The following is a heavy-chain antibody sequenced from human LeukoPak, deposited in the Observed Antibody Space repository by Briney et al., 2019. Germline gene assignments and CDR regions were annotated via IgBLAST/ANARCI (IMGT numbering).Heavy chain of an antibody. CDR1: GFTFSSYH. V-gene: IGHV3-23*01. J-gene: IGHJ4*02. D-gene: IGHD1-26*01. CDR3: GKYLQTTVGANDY. CDR2: ISGSGGAT. Sequence: PGGSLRLPCAASGFTFSSYHMNWVRKAPGKGLEGVSVISGSGGATFYGDSVQGRFTISRDNSRDTLYLQMSSLRAEDTAVYYCGKYLQTTVGANDYWGQGTLVTVSS.